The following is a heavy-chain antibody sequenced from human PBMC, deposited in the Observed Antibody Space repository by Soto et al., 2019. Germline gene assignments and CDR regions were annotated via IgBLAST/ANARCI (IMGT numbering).Heavy chain of an antibody. CDR1: GGTFSSYA. CDR3: ARDAGRASVAYPRMGFDY. D-gene: IGHD1-26*01. CDR2: IIPIFGTA. J-gene: IGHJ4*02. V-gene: IGHV1-69*13. Sequence: SGKVSCKASGGTFSSYAISWLRQAPGQGLEWMGGIIPIFGTANYAQKFQGRVTITADESTSTAYMELSSLRSEDTAVYYCARDAGRASVAYPRMGFDYWGQGTLVTVSS.